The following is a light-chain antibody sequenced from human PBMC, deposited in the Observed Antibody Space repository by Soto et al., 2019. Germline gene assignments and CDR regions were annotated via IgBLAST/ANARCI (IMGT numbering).Light chain of an antibody. J-gene: IGKJ2*01. CDR2: LGS. V-gene: IGKV2-28*01. CDR1: QSLLHSNGYHD. Sequence: DIVMTQSPLSLPVTPGEPASISCRSSQSLLHSNGYHDLDWYLQKPGQSPQLLISLGSNRASGVPARFSGSGSATDFTLNIARVEAEDFGVYYCMQALQSPYTFGQGTKLEL. CDR3: MQALQSPYT.